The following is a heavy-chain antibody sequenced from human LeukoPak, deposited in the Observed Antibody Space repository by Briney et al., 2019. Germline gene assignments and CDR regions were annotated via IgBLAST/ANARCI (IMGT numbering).Heavy chain of an antibody. J-gene: IGHJ3*02. Sequence: ASVKVSCKASGYTFTSYGISWVRQAPGQGLEWMGWISAYNGNTNYAQKLQGRVTMTTDTSTSTAYMELRSLRSDDTAVYYCAREEVYDFWSGYPDAFDIWGQGTMVTVSS. D-gene: IGHD3-3*01. V-gene: IGHV1-18*01. CDR1: GYTFTSYG. CDR2: ISAYNGNT. CDR3: AREEVYDFWSGYPDAFDI.